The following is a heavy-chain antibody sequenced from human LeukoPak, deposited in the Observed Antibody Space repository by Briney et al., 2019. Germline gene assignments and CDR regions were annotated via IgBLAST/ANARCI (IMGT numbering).Heavy chain of an antibody. CDR2: IRSNGGST. Sequence: GGSLRLSCAASGFTFGSYAMHWVRQAPGKGLEYVSAIRSNGGSTYYANSVKGRFTISRDNSKNTLYLQMGSLRAEDMAVYYCARARSFLSYMDVWGKGTTVTISS. D-gene: IGHD3-10*01. V-gene: IGHV3-64*01. J-gene: IGHJ6*03. CDR3: ARARSFLSYMDV. CDR1: GFTFGSYA.